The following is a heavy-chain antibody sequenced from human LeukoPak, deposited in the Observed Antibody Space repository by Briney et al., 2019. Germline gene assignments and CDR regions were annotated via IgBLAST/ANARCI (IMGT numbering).Heavy chain of an antibody. CDR2: IKTDGSAM. CDR3: ARGQDIVVVPAATTSPNYYYYYYMDV. V-gene: IGHV3-74*03. Sequence: GGSLRLSCVGSGFTFNDYWIHWVRQAPGKGLVWVSAIKTDGSAMQYADSVKGRFAISRDNAMNTVYLQMNSLRAEDTAVYYCARGQDIVVVPAATTSPNYYYYYYMDVWGKGTTVTVSS. J-gene: IGHJ6*03. CDR1: GFTFNDYW. D-gene: IGHD2-2*01.